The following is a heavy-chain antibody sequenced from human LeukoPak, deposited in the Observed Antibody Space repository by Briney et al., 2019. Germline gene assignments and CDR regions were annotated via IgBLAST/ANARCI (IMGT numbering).Heavy chain of an antibody. D-gene: IGHD3-10*01. J-gene: IGHJ5*02. CDR3: AKGYYYGSGGNWFDP. CDR2: ISYDGSNK. V-gene: IGHV3-30*04. CDR1: GFTFSSYA. Sequence: GGSLRLSCAASGFTFSSYAMHWVRQAPGKGLEWVAVISYDGSNKYYADSVKGRFTISRDNAKNSLYLQLNSLRAEDTALYYCAKGYYYGSGGNWFDPWGQGTLVTVSS.